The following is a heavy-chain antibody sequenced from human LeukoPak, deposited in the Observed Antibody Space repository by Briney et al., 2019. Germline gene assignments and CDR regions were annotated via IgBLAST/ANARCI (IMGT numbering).Heavy chain of an antibody. CDR2: IYHSGST. Sequence: SETLSLTCTVSGYSISSGYYWGWIRQPPGKGLEWIGSIYHSGSTYYNPSLKSRVTISVDTSKNQFSLKLSSVTAADTAVYYCARVCTSSSLPVDYYYYYMDVWGKGTTVTVSS. V-gene: IGHV4-38-2*02. J-gene: IGHJ6*03. CDR3: ARVCTSSSLPVDYYYYYMDV. CDR1: GYSISSGYY. D-gene: IGHD6-6*01.